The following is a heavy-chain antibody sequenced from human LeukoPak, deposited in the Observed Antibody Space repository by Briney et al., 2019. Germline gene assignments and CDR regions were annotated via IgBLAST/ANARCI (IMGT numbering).Heavy chain of an antibody. J-gene: IGHJ4*02. Sequence: GGSLRLSCVASGFTVSTNYMSWVRQAPGKGLEWVSVIYSGGITYYADSVKGRFTISRHDSKNTVYLQMNSLRAEDTALYYCARVAPGYTYAYGAPYYFDNWGQGTLVTVSS. CDR2: IYSGGIT. CDR3: ARVAPGYTYAYGAPYYFDN. CDR1: GFTVSTNY. V-gene: IGHV3-53*04. D-gene: IGHD5-18*01.